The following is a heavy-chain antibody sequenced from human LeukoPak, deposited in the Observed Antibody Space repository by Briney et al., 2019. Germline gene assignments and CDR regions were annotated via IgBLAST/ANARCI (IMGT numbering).Heavy chain of an antibody. D-gene: IGHD2-15*01. V-gene: IGHV4-59*01. J-gene: IGHJ4*02. Sequence: SETLSPTCTVSGGSISSYYWSWIRQPPGKGLEWIGYIYYSGSTNYNPSLKSRVTISVDTSKNQFSLKLSSVTAADTAVYYCARGGYCSGGSCYPLLNYWGQGTLVTVSS. CDR1: GGSISSYY. CDR2: IYYSGST. CDR3: ARGGYCSGGSCYPLLNY.